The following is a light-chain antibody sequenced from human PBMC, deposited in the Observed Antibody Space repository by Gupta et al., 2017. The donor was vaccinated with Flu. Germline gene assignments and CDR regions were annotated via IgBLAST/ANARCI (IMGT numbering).Light chain of an antibody. J-gene: IGKJ4*01. CDR2: DAS. Sequence: PATLSLSPGERATLSCRASQSVSSYIAWYQQKPGQAPRLLIYDASNRATGIPARFSGSGSGTDFTLTISSLEPEDFAVYYCQQRSNWPLTFGRGTKVDIK. CDR3: QQRSNWPLT. CDR1: QSVSSY. V-gene: IGKV3-11*01.